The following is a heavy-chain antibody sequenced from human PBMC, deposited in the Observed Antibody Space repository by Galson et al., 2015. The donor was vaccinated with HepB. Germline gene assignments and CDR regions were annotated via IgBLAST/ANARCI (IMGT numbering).Heavy chain of an antibody. D-gene: IGHD3-3*01. CDR2: ISYDGSNN. CDR1: GFTFRSYG. CDR3: AKGIYDFWRIHYYYGMDV. J-gene: IGHJ6*02. V-gene: IGHV3-30*18. Sequence: SLRLSCAASGFTFRSYGMHWVRQAPGKGLEWVAVISYDGSNNYYADSVKGRFTISRDNSKNTLYLQMNSLRAEDTAVYYCAKGIYDFWRIHYYYGMDVWGQGTTVTVSS.